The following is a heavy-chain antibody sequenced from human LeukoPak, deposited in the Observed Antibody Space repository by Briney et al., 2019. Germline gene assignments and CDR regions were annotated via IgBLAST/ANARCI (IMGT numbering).Heavy chain of an antibody. V-gene: IGHV3-48*04. CDR1: GFTFSSYR. J-gene: IGHJ3*02. D-gene: IGHD1-1*01. CDR3: ARDMEPDAFDI. Sequence: GGSLRLSCAASGFTFSSYRMNWVRQAPGKGLEWVSYISSSGTAIYYADSVKGRFTISRDTAKNSLYLQMNSLRAEDTALYYCARDMEPDAFDIWGQGTMVTVSS. CDR2: ISSSGTAI.